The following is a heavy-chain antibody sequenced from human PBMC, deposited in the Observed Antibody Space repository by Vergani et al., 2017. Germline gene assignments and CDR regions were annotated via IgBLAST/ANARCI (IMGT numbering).Heavy chain of an antibody. J-gene: IGHJ4*02. D-gene: IGHD3-10*01. CDR2: IYYSGST. CDR3: ARTYGSGTFFDY. Sequence: QVQLQESGPGLVKPSQTLSLTCTVSGGSISSGGYYWIWIRQHPGKGLEWIGYIYYSGSTYYNPALKSRVTISVDTSKNQFSLKLSSVTAADTAVYYCARTYGSGTFFDYWGQGTLVTVSS. CDR1: GGSISSGGYY. V-gene: IGHV4-31*03.